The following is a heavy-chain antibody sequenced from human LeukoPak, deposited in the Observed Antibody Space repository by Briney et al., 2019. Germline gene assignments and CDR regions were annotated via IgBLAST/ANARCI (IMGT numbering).Heavy chain of an antibody. J-gene: IGHJ5*02. V-gene: IGHV4-4*07. CDR1: GGSITSNY. Sequence: SETLSLTCTVSGGSITSNYWSWIRQPPGKELEWIGRIYTSGSTNYNPSLKSRVTMSVDTSKNQFSLKLSSVTAADTAVYYCARDRDMAGIWFDPWGRGTLVTVSS. CDR3: ARDRDMAGIWFDP. D-gene: IGHD6-19*01. CDR2: IYTSGST.